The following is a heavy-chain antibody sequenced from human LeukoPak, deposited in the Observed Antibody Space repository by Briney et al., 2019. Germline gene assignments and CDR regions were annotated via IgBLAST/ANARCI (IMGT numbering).Heavy chain of an antibody. D-gene: IGHD6-19*01. CDR3: ARSPGAQQWLVLNY. CDR1: GFTVSSNY. CDR2: IYSGGST. Sequence: GGSLRLSCAASGFTVSSNYMSWVRQAPGKGLEWVSVIYSGGSTYYADSVKGRFTISRDNSKNTLYLQMNSLRAEDTAVYYCARSPGAQQWLVLNYWGQGTLVTVSS. V-gene: IGHV3-53*01. J-gene: IGHJ4*02.